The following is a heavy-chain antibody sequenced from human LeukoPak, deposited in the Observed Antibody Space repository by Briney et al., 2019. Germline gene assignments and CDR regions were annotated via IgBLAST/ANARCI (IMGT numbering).Heavy chain of an antibody. CDR2: IIPIFGTA. CDR3: ARTRLTMVRGPHWFDP. D-gene: IGHD3-10*01. V-gene: IGHV1-69*13. CDR1: GGTFSSYA. Sequence: SVKVSCKAFGGTFSSYAISWVRQAPGQGLEWMGGIIPIFGTANYAQKFQGRVTITADESTSTAYMELSSLRSEDTAVYYCARTRLTMVRGPHWFDPWGQGTLVTVSS. J-gene: IGHJ5*02.